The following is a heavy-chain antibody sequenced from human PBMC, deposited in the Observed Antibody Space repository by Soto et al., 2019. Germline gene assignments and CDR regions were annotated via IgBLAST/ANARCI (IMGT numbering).Heavy chain of an antibody. J-gene: IGHJ4*02. Sequence: SETLSLTCAVYGGSFSGYYWSWIRQPPGKGLEWIGEINHSGSTNYNPSLKSRVTISVDTSKNQFSLKLSSVTAADTAVYYCARGPFGVAYRYLAVPRFDYWGQGTLVTVSS. CDR2: INHSGST. CDR1: GGSFSGYY. D-gene: IGHD3-3*01. V-gene: IGHV4-34*01. CDR3: ARGPFGVAYRYLAVPRFDY.